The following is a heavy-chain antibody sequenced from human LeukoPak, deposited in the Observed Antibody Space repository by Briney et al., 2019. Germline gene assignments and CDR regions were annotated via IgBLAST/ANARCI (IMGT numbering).Heavy chain of an antibody. CDR3: ARASRAARLHY. CDR1: GGSFSGYY. D-gene: IGHD6-6*01. J-gene: IGHJ4*02. CDR2: INHSGST. Sequence: PSETLSLTCAVYGGSFSGYYWSGIRQPPGKGLEWIGEINHSGSTNYNPSLKSRVTISVDTSKNQFSLKLSSVTAADTAVYYCARASRAARLHYWGQGTLVTVSS. V-gene: IGHV4-34*01.